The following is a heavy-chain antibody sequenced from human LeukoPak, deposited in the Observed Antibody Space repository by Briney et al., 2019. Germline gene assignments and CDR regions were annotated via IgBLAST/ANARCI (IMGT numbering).Heavy chain of an antibody. D-gene: IGHD3-10*01. CDR1: GGSISSSSYY. J-gene: IGHJ4*02. CDR2: IYYSGST. Sequence: SETLSLTCTVSGGSISSSSYYWGWIRQPPGKGLEWIGSIYYSGSTYYNPSLKSRVTISVDTSKNQFSLKLSSVTAADTAVYYCASMLRITMVRGYYFDYWGQGTLVTVSS. V-gene: IGHV4-39*07. CDR3: ASMLRITMVRGYYFDY.